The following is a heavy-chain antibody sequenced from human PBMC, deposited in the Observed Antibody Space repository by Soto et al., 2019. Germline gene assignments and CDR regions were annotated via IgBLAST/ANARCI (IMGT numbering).Heavy chain of an antibody. CDR2: IIPIFGTA. CDR3: ARDQGYFRGYNWNRDAFDI. J-gene: IGHJ3*02. CDR1: GGTFSSYS. V-gene: IGHV1-69*13. D-gene: IGHD1-20*01. Sequence: SVKVSSKASGGTFSSYSISWVREAPGQGLEWMGGIIPIFGTANYAQKFQGRVTITADESTSTAYMELSSLRSEDTAVYYCARDQGYFRGYNWNRDAFDIWGEGTMVTVSS.